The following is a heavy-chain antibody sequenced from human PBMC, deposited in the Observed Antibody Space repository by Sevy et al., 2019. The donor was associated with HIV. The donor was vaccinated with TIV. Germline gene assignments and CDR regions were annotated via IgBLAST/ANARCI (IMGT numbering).Heavy chain of an antibody. D-gene: IGHD3-10*01. V-gene: IGHV3-23*01. CDR2: ISITGGST. Sequence: GGSLRLSCAASGFTFSIYAMSWVRQAPGKGLEWVSVISITGGSTYYADSVKGRFTISRDNSKNTLYLQMNTLRAEDTAVYYCAKDRVSGTYYTGDFDYWGQGTLVTVS. J-gene: IGHJ4*02. CDR3: AKDRVSGTYYTGDFDY. CDR1: GFTFSIYA.